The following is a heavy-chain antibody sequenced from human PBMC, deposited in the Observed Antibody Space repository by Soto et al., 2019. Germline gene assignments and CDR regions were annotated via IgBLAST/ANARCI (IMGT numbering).Heavy chain of an antibody. CDR1: GFTFSDYY. CDR2: ISSSSSYT. D-gene: IGHD6-13*01. Sequence: QVQLVESGGGLVKPGGSLRLSCAASGFTFSDYYMSWIRQAPGKGLEWVSYISSSSSYTNYADSVKGRFTISRDNAKNSLYLQMNSLRAEDTAVYYCARGIAAAGFNDAFDIWGQGTMVTVSS. CDR3: ARGIAAAGFNDAFDI. J-gene: IGHJ3*02. V-gene: IGHV3-11*05.